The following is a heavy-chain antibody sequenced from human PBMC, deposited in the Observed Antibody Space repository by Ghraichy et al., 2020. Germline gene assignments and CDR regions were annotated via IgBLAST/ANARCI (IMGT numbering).Heavy chain of an antibody. V-gene: IGHV4-59*01. CDR3: ARSRYSGYDGFDY. CDR1: GGSISSYY. CDR2: IYYSGST. J-gene: IGHJ4*02. Sequence: SETLSLTCTVSGGSISSYYWSWIRQPPGKGLEWIGYIYYSGSTNYNPSLKSRVSISVDTSRNQFSLKLSSVTAADTAVYYCARSRYSGYDGFDYWGQGTLVTVSS. D-gene: IGHD5-12*01.